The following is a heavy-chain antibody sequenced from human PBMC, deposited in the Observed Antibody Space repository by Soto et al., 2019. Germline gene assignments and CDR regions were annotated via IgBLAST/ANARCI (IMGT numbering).Heavy chain of an antibody. Sequence: GGSLRLSCAASGFTFSSYWMHWVRQAPGKGLVWVSRINSDGSSTSYADSVKGRFTISRDNAKNTLYLQMNSLRAEDTAVYYCARDYSGYERGYYYMDVWGKVTTVTVSS. CDR2: INSDGSST. V-gene: IGHV3-74*01. J-gene: IGHJ6*03. D-gene: IGHD5-12*01. CDR1: GFTFSSYW. CDR3: ARDYSGYERGYYYMDV.